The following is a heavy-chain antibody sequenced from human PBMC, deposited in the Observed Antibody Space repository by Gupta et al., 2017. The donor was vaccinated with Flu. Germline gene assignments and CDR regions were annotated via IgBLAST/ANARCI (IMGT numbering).Heavy chain of an antibody. CDR2: INNDGKSI. CDR1: YS. D-gene: IGHD6-19*01. CDR3: ATGGSDGWDVDF. J-gene: IGHJ4*02. V-gene: IGHV3-48*01. Sequence: YSMNWVRQGPGKGPEGIAYINNDGKSIYDADSVKGRFIISRDNAKNSVSLLMNSLRVEDTAVYYCATGGSDGWDVDFWGQGTLVSVSS.